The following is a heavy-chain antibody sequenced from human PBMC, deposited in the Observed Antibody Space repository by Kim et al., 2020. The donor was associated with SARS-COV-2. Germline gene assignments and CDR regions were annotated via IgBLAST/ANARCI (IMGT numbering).Heavy chain of an antibody. D-gene: IGHD3-3*01. J-gene: IGHJ3*02. V-gene: IGHV4-31*03. CDR3: ARALTLEWPEPDAFDI. Sequence: SETLSLTCTVSGGSISSGGYYWSWIRQHPGKGLEWIGYIYYSGSTYYNPSLKSRVTISVDTSKNQFSLKLSSVTAADTAVYYCARALTLEWPEPDAFDIWGQGTMVTVSS. CDR2: IYYSGST. CDR1: GGSISSGGYY.